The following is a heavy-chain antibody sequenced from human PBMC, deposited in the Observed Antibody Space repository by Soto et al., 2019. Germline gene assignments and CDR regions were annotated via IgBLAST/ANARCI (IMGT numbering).Heavy chain of an antibody. J-gene: IGHJ6*02. D-gene: IGHD6-13*01. Sequence: PSETLTLTCTVSGGSVSSGSYYWSWIRQPPGKGLEWIGYVYYSGSTNYNPSLKSRATISVDTSKNQFSLKLSSVTAADTAVYYCAREPYSSSLYYYYYGMDVWGQGTTVTVSS. CDR2: VYYSGST. CDR1: GGSVSSGSYY. CDR3: AREPYSSSLYYYYYGMDV. V-gene: IGHV4-61*01.